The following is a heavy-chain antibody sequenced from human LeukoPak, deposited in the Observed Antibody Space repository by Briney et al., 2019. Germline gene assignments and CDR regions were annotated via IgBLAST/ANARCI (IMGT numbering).Heavy chain of an antibody. J-gene: IGHJ4*02. Sequence: SETLSLTCAAYGGSFSGYYWSWIRQPPGKGLEWIGEINHSGSTNYNPSLKSRVTISVDTSKNQFSLKLSSVTAADTAVYYGARRGSSGWYSAFDYWGQGTLVTVSS. CDR3: ARRGSSGWYSAFDY. V-gene: IGHV4-34*01. D-gene: IGHD6-19*01. CDR1: GGSFSGYY. CDR2: INHSGST.